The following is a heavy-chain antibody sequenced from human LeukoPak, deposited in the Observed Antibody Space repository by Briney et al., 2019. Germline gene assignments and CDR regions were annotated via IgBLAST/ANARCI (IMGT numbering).Heavy chain of an antibody. CDR1: GYTLTELS. CDR2: FDPEDGET. J-gene: IGHJ3*02. V-gene: IGHV1-24*01. Sequence: ASVKVSCKVSGYTLTELSMHWVRQAPGKGLEWMGGFDPEDGETIYAQKFQGRVTMTEDTSTDTAYMELSSLRSEDTAVYYCATSYYYGSRSYYQEAFDIWGQGTMVTVSS. CDR3: ATSYYYGSRSYYQEAFDI. D-gene: IGHD3-10*01.